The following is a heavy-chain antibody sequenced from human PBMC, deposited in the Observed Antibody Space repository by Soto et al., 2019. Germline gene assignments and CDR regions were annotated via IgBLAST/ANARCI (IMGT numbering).Heavy chain of an antibody. V-gene: IGHV1-18*04. CDR2: ISAYNGNT. CDR1: GYTFTSYC. CDR3: AKDLSSSWYFQFDY. J-gene: IGHJ4*02. D-gene: IGHD6-13*01. Sequence: ASVKVSCKASGYTFTSYCISWVRQAPGQGLEWMGWISAYNGNTNYAQKLQGRVTMTTDTSTSTAYMELRSLRSDDTAVYYCAKDLSSSWYFQFDYRGKGTLVTVSS.